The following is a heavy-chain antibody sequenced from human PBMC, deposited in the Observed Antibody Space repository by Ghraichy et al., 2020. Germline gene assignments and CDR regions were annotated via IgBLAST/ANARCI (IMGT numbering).Heavy chain of an antibody. CDR3: ARTKRQYTSSFHIPYYSYYLDV. J-gene: IGHJ6*03. CDR2: ISYSGNT. Sequence: SQTLSLTCTVSGGSISSGDYYWSWIRQPPGKGLEWIGYISYSGNTFYNPSLKSPVSISIDTSKNQFSLRLTSVTAADTAVYYCARTKRQYTSSFHIPYYSYYLDVWGEGTTVTVSS. D-gene: IGHD6-6*01. CDR1: GGSISSGDYY. V-gene: IGHV4-30-4*01.